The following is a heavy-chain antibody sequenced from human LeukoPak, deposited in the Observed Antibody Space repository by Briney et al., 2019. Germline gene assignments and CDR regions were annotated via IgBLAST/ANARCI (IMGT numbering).Heavy chain of an antibody. Sequence: PSETLSLTCTVSGGSISSSSYYWGWIRQPPGKGLEWIGSIYYSGSTYYNPSLKSRVTISVDTSKNQFSLKLSSVTAADTAVYYCASWVADPNNWFDPWGQGTLVTVSS. CDR1: GGSISSSSYY. CDR2: IYYSGST. V-gene: IGHV4-39*07. CDR3: ASWVADPNNWFDP. D-gene: IGHD6-19*01. J-gene: IGHJ5*02.